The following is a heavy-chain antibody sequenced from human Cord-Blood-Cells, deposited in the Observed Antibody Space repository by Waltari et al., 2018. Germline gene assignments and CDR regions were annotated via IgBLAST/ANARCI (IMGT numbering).Heavy chain of an antibody. V-gene: IGHV3-30*03. CDR1: GFPFSSYG. D-gene: IGHD1-26*01. Sequence: QVQRVESGGGVVQPGRSLRLSGAASGFPFSSYGMHWVRQAPGKGLEWVAVISYDGSNKYYADSVKGRFTISRDNSKNTLYLQMNSLRAEDTAVYYCASGSYYFDYWGQGTLVTVSS. CDR3: ASGSYYFDY. J-gene: IGHJ4*02. CDR2: ISYDGSNK.